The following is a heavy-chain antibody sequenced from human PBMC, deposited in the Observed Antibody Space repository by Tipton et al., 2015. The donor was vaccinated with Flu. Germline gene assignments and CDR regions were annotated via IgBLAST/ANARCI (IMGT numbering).Heavy chain of an antibody. Sequence: TLSLTCTVSGASISSSSYYWGWIRQPPGKGLEWIGSIYYSGSTYYNPSLKSRVTISVDTSKNQFSLKLSSVTAADTAVYYCARDPAVVPCYFDYWGQGTLVTVSS. CDR1: GASISSSSYY. CDR3: ARDPAVVPCYFDY. J-gene: IGHJ4*02. V-gene: IGHV4-39*07. D-gene: IGHD4-23*01. CDR2: IYYSGST.